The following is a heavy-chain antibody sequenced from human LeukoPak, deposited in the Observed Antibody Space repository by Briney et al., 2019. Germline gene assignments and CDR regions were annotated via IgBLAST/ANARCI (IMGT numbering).Heavy chain of an antibody. CDR2: ISGSDGNT. J-gene: IGHJ4*02. CDR1: GFTFSSYA. Sequence: GGSLRLSCTASGFTFSSYALSWVRQAPGKGLEWISAISGSDGNTFYAEYVKGRISITRDKSKNTVYLQMKSLRAEDTAVYYCAKGYVGGAAAPGTPGAIDCWGQGTLVTVSS. D-gene: IGHD3-10*02. CDR3: AKGYVGGAAAPGTPGAIDC. V-gene: IGHV3-23*01.